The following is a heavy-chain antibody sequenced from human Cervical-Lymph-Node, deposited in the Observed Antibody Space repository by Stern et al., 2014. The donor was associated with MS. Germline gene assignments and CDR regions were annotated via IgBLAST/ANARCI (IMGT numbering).Heavy chain of an antibody. CDR2: TPWNSDSL. Sequence: QLVESGGGLVQPGRSLRLSCAASGFTFEDHDMHWVRQAPGKGLEWVSGTPWNSDSLAYADSVKGRFTISRDNAKNSLYLQMNNLRTEDTALYYCVKDGDSSTHLSSFDYWGLGTLVTVSS. D-gene: IGHD3-22*01. CDR3: VKDGDSSTHLSSFDY. V-gene: IGHV3-9*01. CDR1: GFTFEDHD. J-gene: IGHJ4*02.